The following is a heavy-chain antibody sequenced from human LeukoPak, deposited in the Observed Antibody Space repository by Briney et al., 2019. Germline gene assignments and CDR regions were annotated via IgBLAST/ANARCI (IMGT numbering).Heavy chain of an antibody. CDR3: ARAHLSSSSTDYMDV. J-gene: IGHJ6*03. D-gene: IGHD6-6*01. Sequence: GGSLRLSCAASGFTLSSHAIHWVRQAPGKGLEWVALISYDGNIKYYADSVKGRFAISRDNSKNTLSLQMNSLRPEDTAVYYCARAHLSSSSTDYMDVWGKGTTVTVSS. V-gene: IGHV3-30*09. CDR1: GFTLSSHA. CDR2: ISYDGNIK.